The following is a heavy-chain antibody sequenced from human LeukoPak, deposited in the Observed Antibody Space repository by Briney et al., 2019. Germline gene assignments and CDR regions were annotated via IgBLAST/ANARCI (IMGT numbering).Heavy chain of an antibody. CDR1: GGSVSSGSYY. V-gene: IGHV4-39*07. J-gene: IGHJ4*02. Sequence: SETLSLTCTVSGGSVSSGSYYWSWIRQPPGKGLEWIGEINHSGSTNYNPSLKSRVTISVDTSKNQFSLKLSSVTAADTAVYYCARGSYSGSYYWGQGTLVTVSS. D-gene: IGHD1-26*01. CDR3: ARGSYSGSYY. CDR2: INHSGST.